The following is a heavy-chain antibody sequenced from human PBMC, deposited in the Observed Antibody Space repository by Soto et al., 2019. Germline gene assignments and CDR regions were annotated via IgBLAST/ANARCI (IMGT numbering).Heavy chain of an antibody. J-gene: IGHJ5*02. V-gene: IGHV1-2*02. CDR2: INAHSGGT. CDR1: GFSFTGYY. Sequence: ASVKVSCKASGFSFTGYYIHWLSQAPGQGLEWMGCINAHSGGTEYAQKLQGRVTLTRDTSIATAYLTLTSLTSDDTALYYCAKDLTRQLAYWLDPWGQGTQVTVSS. CDR3: AKDLTRQLAYWLDP. D-gene: IGHD6-6*01.